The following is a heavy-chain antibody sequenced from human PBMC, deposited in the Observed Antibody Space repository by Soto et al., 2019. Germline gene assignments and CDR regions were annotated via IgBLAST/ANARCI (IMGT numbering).Heavy chain of an antibody. D-gene: IGHD7-27*01. CDR1: GFTFSSYA. V-gene: IGHV3-23*01. Sequence: GGSLRLSCAASGFTFSSYAMSWVRQAPGKGLEWVSAISGSGGSTYYADSVKGRFTISRDNSKNTLYLQMNSLRAEDTAVYYCAKGSDWGWAGGNEAFDIWGQGTMVTVSS. J-gene: IGHJ3*02. CDR3: AKGSDWGWAGGNEAFDI. CDR2: ISGSGGST.